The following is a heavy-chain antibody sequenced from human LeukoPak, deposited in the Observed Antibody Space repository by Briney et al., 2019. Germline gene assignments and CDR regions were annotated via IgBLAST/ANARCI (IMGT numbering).Heavy chain of an antibody. CDR1: GFTFSSYG. D-gene: IGHD4-23*01. CDR2: IWYDGTNK. V-gene: IGHV3-33*01. CDR3: ARVNTVVSWYSFDF. Sequence: GGSLRLSCAASGFTFSSYGMHWVRQAPGKGLEWMAVIWYDGTNKYYAEFVKDRFTISRDNSKNTLYLQMNSLRAEDTAVYYCARVNTVVSWYSFDFWGQGILVTVSS. J-gene: IGHJ4*02.